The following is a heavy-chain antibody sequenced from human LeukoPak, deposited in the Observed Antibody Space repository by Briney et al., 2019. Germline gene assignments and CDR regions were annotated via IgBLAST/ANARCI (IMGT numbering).Heavy chain of an antibody. CDR1: GYTFTSYA. J-gene: IGHJ6*02. Sequence: ASVKVSCKASGYTFTSYAMNWVRQAPGQGLEWMGWINTNTGNPTYAQGFTGRFVFSLDTSVSTAYLQISSLKAEDTAVYYCARELATVTTGGMDVWGQGTTVTVSS. D-gene: IGHD4-17*01. CDR3: ARELATVTTGGMDV. CDR2: INTNTGNP. V-gene: IGHV7-4-1*02.